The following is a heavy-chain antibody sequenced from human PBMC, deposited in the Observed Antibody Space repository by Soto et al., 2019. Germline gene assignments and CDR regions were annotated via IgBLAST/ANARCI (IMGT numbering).Heavy chain of an antibody. Sequence: QVQLQESGPGLVEPSGTLSLTCAVSGASISNTDRWSWVRQPPGKGLEWIGEIYHSGTTNCDPSLKSRVTISLDKSKSQFSLKLTSVTAADTAVYYCAIPGAGDFDYWGQGTLVTVSS. CDR2: IYHSGTT. D-gene: IGHD6-13*01. CDR3: AIPGAGDFDY. CDR1: GASISNTDR. J-gene: IGHJ4*02. V-gene: IGHV4-4*02.